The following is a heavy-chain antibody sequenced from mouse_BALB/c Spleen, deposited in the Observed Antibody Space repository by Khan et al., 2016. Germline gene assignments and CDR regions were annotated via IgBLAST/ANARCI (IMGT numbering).Heavy chain of an antibody. J-gene: IGHJ4*01. CDR1: GFSLTSYG. CDR3: AKNDYDAMDY. V-gene: IGHV2-5*01. CDR2: IWRGGST. Sequence: VELVESGPGLVQPSQSLSITCTVSGFSLTSYGVHWVRQSPGKGLEWLGVIWRGGSTDYNAAFMSRLSITKDNSKSQVFFKMNSLQADDTAIYYSAKNDYDAMDYWGQGTSVTVSS.